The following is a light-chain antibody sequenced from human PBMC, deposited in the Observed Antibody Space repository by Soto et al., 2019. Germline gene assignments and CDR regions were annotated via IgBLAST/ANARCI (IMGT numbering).Light chain of an antibody. CDR3: QQYNSYSWT. Sequence: DIQMTQSPSTLSASVGDRVTITCRASQSISSWLAWYQQKPGKAPKLLIYKASSLESGVSSWFSGSGFGTEFTLTISSLQSYYFATYYCQQYNSYSWTVGEGIKAEIK. CDR2: KAS. CDR1: QSISSW. V-gene: IGKV1-5*03. J-gene: IGKJ1*01.